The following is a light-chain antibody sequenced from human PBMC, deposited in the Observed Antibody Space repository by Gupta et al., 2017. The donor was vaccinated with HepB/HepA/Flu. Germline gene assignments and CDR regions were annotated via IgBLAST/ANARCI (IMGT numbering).Light chain of an antibody. V-gene: IGKV3-11*01. J-gene: IGKJ3*01. Sequence: VLPQSPATLSLSPGDRATLSCRASHSVGNSLAWYQQKPGKVPRLLIYDASHRATGIPARFSGSGSGTDFTVTISSLQPEDFAIYYCQQRANAPPTFGPGTKVEIK. CDR2: DAS. CDR3: QQRANAPPT. CDR1: HSVGNS.